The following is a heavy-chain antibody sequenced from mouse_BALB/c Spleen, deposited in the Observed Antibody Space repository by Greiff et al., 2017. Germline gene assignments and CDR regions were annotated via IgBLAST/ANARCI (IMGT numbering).Heavy chain of an antibody. J-gene: IGHJ4*01. Sequence: QVQLQQSGAELVRPGTSVKVSCKASGYAFTNYLIAWVKQRPGQGLEWIGVINPGSGGTNYNEKFKGKATLTADKSSSTAYMQLSSLTSDDSAVYFCARSTGTEAMDYWGQGTSVTVSS. CDR2: INPGSGGT. CDR3: ARSTGTEAMDY. V-gene: IGHV1-54*01. D-gene: IGHD4-1*01. CDR1: GYAFTNYL.